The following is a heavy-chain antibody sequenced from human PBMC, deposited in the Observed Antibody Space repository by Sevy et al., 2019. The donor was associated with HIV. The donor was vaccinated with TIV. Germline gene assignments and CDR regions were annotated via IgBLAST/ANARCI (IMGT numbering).Heavy chain of an antibody. V-gene: IGHV3-74*01. CDR2: INSDGSST. Sequence: GGSLRLSCAASGFTFSSYWMHWVRQAPGKGLVWVSRINSDGSSTSYADSVKGRFTISRDNAKNTLYLQMNSLRAEDTAVYYFARVNAYDFWSGYYTYYYYYYMDVWGKGTTVTVSS. CDR1: GFTFSSYW. CDR3: ARVNAYDFWSGYYTYYYYYYMDV. D-gene: IGHD3-3*01. J-gene: IGHJ6*03.